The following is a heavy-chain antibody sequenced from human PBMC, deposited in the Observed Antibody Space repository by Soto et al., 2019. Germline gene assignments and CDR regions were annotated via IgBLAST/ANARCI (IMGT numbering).Heavy chain of an antibody. CDR3: AKGAVAGTPTSYYYYGMDV. V-gene: IGHV1-69*12. CDR1: GGTFRTYA. Sequence: QVQLLQSGAEVKKPGSSVRVSCEASGGTFRTYAISWVRQAPGQGLEWMGEIIPIFGKVNYAQKFQGRVTITADESTTTVYMDRRSLTSEDTAVYYCAKGAVAGTPTSYYYYGMDVWGQGTTVTVS. D-gene: IGHD6-19*01. CDR2: IIPIFGKV. J-gene: IGHJ6*02.